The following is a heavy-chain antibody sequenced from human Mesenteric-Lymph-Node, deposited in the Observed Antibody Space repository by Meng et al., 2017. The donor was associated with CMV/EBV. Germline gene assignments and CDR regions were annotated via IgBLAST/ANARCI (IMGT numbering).Heavy chain of an antibody. CDR3: ARDDTREGAFDI. Sequence: GESLKISCAASGIMFSNYNSNWVRQPPGKGLEWVSSISVSSISSSTSHIYDADSVKGRFTISKDSAKNSLYLQMNSLRAEDTAVYYCARDDTREGAFDIWGQGTMVTVSS. J-gene: IGHJ3*02. D-gene: IGHD1-26*01. CDR1: GIMFSNYN. V-gene: IGHV3-21*01. CDR2: ISVSSISSSTSHI.